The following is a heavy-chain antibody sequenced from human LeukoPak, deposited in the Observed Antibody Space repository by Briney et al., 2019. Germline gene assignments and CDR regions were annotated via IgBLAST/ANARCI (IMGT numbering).Heavy chain of an antibody. CDR2: ISSSDNTI. CDR1: GFTFSDYY. J-gene: IGHJ5*02. V-gene: IGHV3-11*04. Sequence: KPGGSLRLSCAAFGFTFSDYYMSWIRQAPGKGLEWVSSISSSDNTIYYTESVKGRFAISRDNAKNSLYLQMKSLRAEDTAVYYCARGFYTYDQWGQGTLVTVSS. D-gene: IGHD5-24*01. CDR3: ARGFYTYDQ.